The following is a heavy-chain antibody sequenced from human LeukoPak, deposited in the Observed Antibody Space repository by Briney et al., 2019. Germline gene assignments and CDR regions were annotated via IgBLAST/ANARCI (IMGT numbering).Heavy chain of an antibody. CDR1: GGSISGLY. D-gene: IGHD5-24*01. CDR2: IYYSGSTKY. V-gene: IGHV4-59*01. J-gene: IGHJ4*02. Sequence: SETLSLTCTVSGGSISGLYWSWIRQPPGKGLEWIGYIYYSGSTKYNYNPSLKSRVTMSVDTSKNQFSLKLKSVTPADTAIYYCTRDRRDGYNYVDVWGQGTLVTVSS. CDR3: TRDRRDGYNYVDV.